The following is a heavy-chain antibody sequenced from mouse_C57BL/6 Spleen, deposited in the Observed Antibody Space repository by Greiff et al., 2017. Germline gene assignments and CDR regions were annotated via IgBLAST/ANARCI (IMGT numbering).Heavy chain of an antibody. V-gene: IGHV1-80*01. CDR2: IYPGDGDT. D-gene: IGHD1-3*01. CDR3: ARELKRAMDY. CDR1: GYAFSSYW. J-gene: IGHJ4*01. Sequence: LVESGAELVKPGASVKISCKASGYAFSSYWMNWVKQRPGKGLEWIGQIYPGDGDTNYNGKFKGKATLTADKSSSTAYMQLSSLTSEDSAVYFCARELKRAMDYWGQGTSVTVSS.